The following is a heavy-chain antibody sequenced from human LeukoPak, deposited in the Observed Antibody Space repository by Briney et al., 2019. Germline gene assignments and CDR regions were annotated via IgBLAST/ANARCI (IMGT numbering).Heavy chain of an antibody. CDR2: IYPGDSDT. D-gene: IGHD1-26*01. CDR3: ARYSGNYYYFDY. Sequence: GESLKISCKGSGYSFTSCWLGWVRQMPAKDLEWMGIIYPGDSDTRYNPSLQGQVTISADKSHNTAYLQSSRLKASGTALYYCARYSGNYYYFDYWGQGTLVTVSS. J-gene: IGHJ4*02. V-gene: IGHV5-51*01. CDR1: GYSFTSCW.